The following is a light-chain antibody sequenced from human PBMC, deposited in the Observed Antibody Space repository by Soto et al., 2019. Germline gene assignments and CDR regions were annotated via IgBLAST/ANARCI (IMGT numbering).Light chain of an antibody. CDR3: QQYGYSPNT. J-gene: IGKJ5*01. Sequence: EIVMTQSPATLSLSPGERSTLSCRASRSVSNYLAWYQQKPGQAPRLLIYDASNRATGVPDRFSGSGSGTDFTLTISRVEAEDFAVYYCQQYGYSPNTFGQGTRLEI. V-gene: IGKV3-20*01. CDR2: DAS. CDR1: RSVSNY.